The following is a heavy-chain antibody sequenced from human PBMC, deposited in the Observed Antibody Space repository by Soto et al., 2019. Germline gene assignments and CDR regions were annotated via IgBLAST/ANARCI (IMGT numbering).Heavy chain of an antibody. Sequence: QIQLVQSGAEVKKPGASVKVSCKTSGFTFKGYYIYWVRQAPGQGLELMGWISTYNGITQYTESLQDRVTMTIETSASTAPLELRSLTSEDTAVYFRVRADTYYSEWYFQYWGQGTLVIVSS. J-gene: IGHJ4*02. CDR1: GFTFKGYY. D-gene: IGHD2-21*01. CDR3: VRADTYYSEWYFQY. V-gene: IGHV1-18*01. CDR2: ISTYNGIT.